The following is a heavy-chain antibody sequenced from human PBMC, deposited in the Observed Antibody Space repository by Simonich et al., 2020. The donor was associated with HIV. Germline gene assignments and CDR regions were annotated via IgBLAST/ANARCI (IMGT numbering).Heavy chain of an antibody. D-gene: IGHD6-19*01. J-gene: IGHJ3*02. CDR1: GGSFSGYY. V-gene: IGHV4-34*01. CDR2: INHSGST. Sequence: QVQLQQWGAGLLKPSETLSLTCAVYGGSFSGYYWSWIRQPPGKGLEWSGEINHSGSTNYNPSPKSRVTISVDTSKNQFSRKLISVTAADTAVYYCARERAAVVRRVGAFDIWGQGTMVTVSS. CDR3: ARERAAVVRRVGAFDI.